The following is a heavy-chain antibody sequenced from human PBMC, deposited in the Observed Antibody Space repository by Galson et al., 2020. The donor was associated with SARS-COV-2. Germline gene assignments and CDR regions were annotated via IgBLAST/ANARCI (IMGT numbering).Heavy chain of an antibody. V-gene: IGHV3-66*02. Sequence: GGSLRLSCAASGFTVSSNYMSWVRQAPGKGLEWVSVIYSGGSTYYADSVKGRFTISRDNSKNTLYLQMNSLRAEDTAVYYCASINLDYYDSSGYHDAFDIWGQGTMVTVSS. CDR2: IYSGGST. J-gene: IGHJ3*02. D-gene: IGHD3-22*01. CDR1: GFTVSSNY. CDR3: ASINLDYYDSSGYHDAFDI.